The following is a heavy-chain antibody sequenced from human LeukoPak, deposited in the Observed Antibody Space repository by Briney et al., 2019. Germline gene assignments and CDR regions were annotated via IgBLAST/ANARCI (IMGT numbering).Heavy chain of an antibody. CDR2: INHSGST. J-gene: IGHJ5*02. CDR1: GVSFSGYY. Sequence: PSETLSLTCAVYGVSFSGYYWSWIRQPPGKGLEWIGEINHSGSTNYNPSLKSRVTIPVDTSKNQFSLKLSSVTAADTAVYYCARGGNRIFRWFDPWGQGTLVTVSS. V-gene: IGHV4-34*01. CDR3: ARGGNRIFRWFDP. D-gene: IGHD1-14*01.